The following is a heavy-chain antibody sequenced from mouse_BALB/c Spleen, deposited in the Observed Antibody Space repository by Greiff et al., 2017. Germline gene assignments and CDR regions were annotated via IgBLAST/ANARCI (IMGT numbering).Heavy chain of an antibody. V-gene: IGHV1-39*01. CDR2: INPYYGST. J-gene: IGHJ2*01. D-gene: IGHD4-1*02. CDR1: GYSFTDYI. CDR3: ARKGTNWFDY. Sequence: VQLQQTGPELVKPGASVKISCKASGYSFTDYIMLWVKQSHGKSLEWIGNINPYYGSTSYNLKFKGKATLTVDKSSSTAYMQLNSLTSEDSAVYYCARKGTNWFDYWGQGTTLTVSS.